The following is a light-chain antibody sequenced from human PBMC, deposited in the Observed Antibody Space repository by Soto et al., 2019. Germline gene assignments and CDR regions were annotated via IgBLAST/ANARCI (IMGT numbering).Light chain of an antibody. CDR3: QQYEHSYS. J-gene: IGKJ2*01. Sequence: IQLTQSPSFVSASVGDGVAITCRASQNLGNWLAWYQHKAGEAPKLLVFDASNLQDGVPSRFSGTGSGTEFTLTISGLQPDDFGTYYCQQYEHSYSFGQGTTVDIK. CDR1: QNLGNW. V-gene: IGKV1-5*01. CDR2: DAS.